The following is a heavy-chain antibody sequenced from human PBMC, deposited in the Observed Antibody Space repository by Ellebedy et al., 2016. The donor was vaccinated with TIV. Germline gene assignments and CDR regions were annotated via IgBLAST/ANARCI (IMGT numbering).Heavy chain of an antibody. Sequence: SVKVSXKASGGTFSSYAISWVRQAPGQGLEWMGGIIPIFGTANYAQKFQGRVTITADKSTSTAYMELSSLRSEDTAVYYCARAGYTMVRGVKVLYGMDVWGQGTTVTVSS. CDR3: ARAGYTMVRGVKVLYGMDV. J-gene: IGHJ6*01. D-gene: IGHD3-10*01. CDR1: GGTFSSYA. CDR2: IIPIFGTA. V-gene: IGHV1-69*06.